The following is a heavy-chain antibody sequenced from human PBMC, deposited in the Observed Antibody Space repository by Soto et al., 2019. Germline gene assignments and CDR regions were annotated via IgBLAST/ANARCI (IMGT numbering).Heavy chain of an antibody. V-gene: IGHV1-3*01. D-gene: IGHD7-27*01. CDR1: GYTFSSYA. CDR2: INAGYGNT. J-gene: IGHJ4*02. Sequence: QVHLVQSGAEGRKPGASVQVSCKASGYTFSSYAMHWVRQAPGQRLEWMGWINAGYGNTKSSQKFQDRVTISRDTSASTAYMELTSLRSEDTAVYYCARDTGDGTFDFWGQGTLVTVSS. CDR3: ARDTGDGTFDF.